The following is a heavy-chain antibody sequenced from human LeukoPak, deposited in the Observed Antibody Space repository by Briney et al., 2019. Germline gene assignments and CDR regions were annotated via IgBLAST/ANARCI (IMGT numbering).Heavy chain of an antibody. CDR3: ARGVAGRIRTTRLFDY. D-gene: IGHD6-19*01. CDR1: GGSISSDPDY. J-gene: IGHJ4*02. CDR2: IHHSGDT. V-gene: IGHV4-39*01. Sequence: SETLSLTCSVSGGSISSDPDYWAWVRQPPGKGLESIGSIHHSGDTFYSPSLESRVTLSVDTSKNQFSLKLSSVTAADTAVYYCARGVAGRIRTTRLFDYWGQGTLVTVSS.